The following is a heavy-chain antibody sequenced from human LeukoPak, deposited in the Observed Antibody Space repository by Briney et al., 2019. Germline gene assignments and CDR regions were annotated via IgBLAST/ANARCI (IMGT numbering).Heavy chain of an antibody. CDR3: AKDSAYSSAWY. CDR2: ISGSGGST. D-gene: IGHD6-19*01. J-gene: IGHJ4*02. CDR1: GFTVSNYA. V-gene: IGHV3-23*01. Sequence: PGGSLRLSCAASGFTVSNYAMSWVRQAPGKGLEWVSAISGSGGSTYYADSVKGRFTISRDNSKNTLYLQMNSLRAEDTAVYYCAKDSAYSSAWYWGQGTLVTVSS.